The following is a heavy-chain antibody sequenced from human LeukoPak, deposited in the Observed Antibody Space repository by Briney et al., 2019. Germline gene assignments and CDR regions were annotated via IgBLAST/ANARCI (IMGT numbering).Heavy chain of an antibody. CDR2: IKPDSGNT. Sequence: ASVKVSCKASGYTFSGYYIHWVRQAPGQGLEWMGLIKPDSGNTKYPQKFQGRVTMTRDTSITTAYMELNRLTSDDTAVYYCVRDRPHNWFDPWGQGTLVTVTS. CDR1: GYTFSGYY. J-gene: IGHJ5*02. CDR3: VRDRPHNWFDP. V-gene: IGHV1-2*02.